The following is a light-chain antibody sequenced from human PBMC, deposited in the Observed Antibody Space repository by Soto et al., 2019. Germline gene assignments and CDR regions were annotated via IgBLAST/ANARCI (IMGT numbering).Light chain of an antibody. CDR2: LGS. J-gene: IGKJ2*01. CDR3: MQALQTGT. V-gene: IGKV2-28*01. Sequence: DIVMTQSPLSLPVTPGEPASISCRSSQSLLHSNGYNYLGWYLQKPGQSPQLLIYLGSNRASGVPDRFSGSGSGTDFTLKISRVEAEDVGVYYCMQALQTGTFGQGTKLEIK. CDR1: QSLLHSNGYNY.